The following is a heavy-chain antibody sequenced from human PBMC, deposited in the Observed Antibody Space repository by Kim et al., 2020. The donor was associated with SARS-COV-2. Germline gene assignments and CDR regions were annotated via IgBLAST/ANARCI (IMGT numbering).Heavy chain of an antibody. V-gene: IGHV3-66*02. J-gene: IGHJ4*02. D-gene: IGHD2-21*02. Sequence: GGSLRLSCAASGFTVSSNHMSWVRQAPGKGLEWVSVIYSGGNTYYADSVKGRFTISRDNSKNTLYLQMNRLRVEDTAVYYCASQCGGDCAGGDYWGQGTLVSVSS. CDR3: ASQCGGDCAGGDY. CDR2: IYSGGNT. CDR1: GFTVSSNH.